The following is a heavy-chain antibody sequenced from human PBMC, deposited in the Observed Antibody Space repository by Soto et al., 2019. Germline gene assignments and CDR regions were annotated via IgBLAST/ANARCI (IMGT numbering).Heavy chain of an antibody. V-gene: IGHV3-7*01. CDR2: IKQDGSEK. D-gene: IGHD3-3*01. Sequence: EVQLVESGGDLLQPGGSPRLSCAASGFTFSNYWMSWVRQAPGKGLEWVAAIKQDGSEKYYVDSVKGRFTISRDNEKSSLYLQMNGLRAEDTAFYYCARAYYTVTPFDLWGQGTLVTVSS. J-gene: IGHJ4*02. CDR3: ARAYYTVTPFDL. CDR1: GFTFSNYW.